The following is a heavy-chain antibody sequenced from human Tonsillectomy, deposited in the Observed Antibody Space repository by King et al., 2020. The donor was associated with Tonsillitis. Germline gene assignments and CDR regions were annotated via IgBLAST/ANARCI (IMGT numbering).Heavy chain of an antibody. Sequence: VTLKEYGPALVKPTQTLTLTCTFSGFSLSTSGMRVSWIRQPPGKALEWLARIYWDDDKFYSTSLKTRLTISKDTPQNQVGLTMTNMDPVDTATYYCARMRGDSYGYRSHYYFDYWGQGTLVTVSS. CDR3: ARMRGDSYGYRSHYYFDY. CDR1: GFSLSTSGMR. CDR2: IYWDDDK. J-gene: IGHJ4*01. D-gene: IGHD5-18*01. V-gene: IGHV2-70*04.